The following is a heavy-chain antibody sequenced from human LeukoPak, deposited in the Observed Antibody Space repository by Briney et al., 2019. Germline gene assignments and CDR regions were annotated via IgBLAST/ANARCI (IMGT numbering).Heavy chain of an antibody. V-gene: IGHV3-23*01. J-gene: IGHJ4*02. CDR1: GFTFSSYA. Sequence: GGSLRLSCAASGFTFSSYAMSWVRQAPGKGLEWVSGITGSGGSTYYADSVKGRFTISRDNSKNTLYLQMNSLRAEDTVVYYCARATPHFDYWGQGTLVTVSS. CDR2: ITGSGGST. CDR3: ARATPHFDY.